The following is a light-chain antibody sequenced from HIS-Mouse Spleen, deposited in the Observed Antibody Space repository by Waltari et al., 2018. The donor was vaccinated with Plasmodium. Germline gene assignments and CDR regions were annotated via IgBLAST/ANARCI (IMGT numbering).Light chain of an antibody. Sequence: SYELTQPPSVSVSPGQTARITCPGDALPKQSAFWYQQKPGQAPALVIYKDSERPSGIPERFSGSSSGTTVTLTISGVQAEDEADYYCQSADSSGTYVVFGGGTKLTVL. CDR3: QSADSSGTYVV. CDR2: KDS. CDR1: ALPKQS. V-gene: IGLV3-25*03. J-gene: IGLJ2*01.